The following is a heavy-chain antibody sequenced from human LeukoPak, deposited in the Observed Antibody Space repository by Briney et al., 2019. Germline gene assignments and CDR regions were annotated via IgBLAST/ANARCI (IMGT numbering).Heavy chain of an antibody. CDR3: ARDLTVTTQPKPHYGMDV. V-gene: IGHV1-2*02. CDR2: INPNSGGT. D-gene: IGHD4-11*01. Sequence: VASVKVSCKASGYTFTGYYMPWVRQAPGQGLEWMGWINPNSGGTNYAQKFQGRVTMTRDTSISTAYMELSRLRSDDTAVYYCARDLTVTTQPKPHYGMDVWGQGTTVTVSS. J-gene: IGHJ6*02. CDR1: GYTFTGYY.